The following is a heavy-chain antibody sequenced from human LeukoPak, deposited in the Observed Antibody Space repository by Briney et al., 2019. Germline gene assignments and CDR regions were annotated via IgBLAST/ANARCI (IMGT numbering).Heavy chain of an antibody. CDR1: GFTFSSYA. J-gene: IGHJ5*02. CDR3: ARELPFGDKKMATIKNRWFDP. Sequence: GGSLRLSCAASGFTFSSYAMHWVRQAPGKGLEWMGRINPNSGGTNYAQKFQGRVTMTRDTSISTAYMELSRLRSDDTAVYYCARELPFGDKKMATIKNRWFDPWGQGTLVTVSS. V-gene: IGHV1-2*06. CDR2: INPNSGGT. D-gene: IGHD5-24*01.